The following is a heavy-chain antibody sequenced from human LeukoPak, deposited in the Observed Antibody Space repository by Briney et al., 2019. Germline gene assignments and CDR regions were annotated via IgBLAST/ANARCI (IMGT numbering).Heavy chain of an antibody. CDR1: GGSISSYY. V-gene: IGHV4-4*07. CDR3: ARDREGRYSYGNFFDY. J-gene: IGHJ4*02. D-gene: IGHD5-18*01. Sequence: SETLSLTCTVSGGSISSYYWSWIQQPAGKGLEWIGRIYTSRSANYNPSLKSRVTMSVDTSKNQFSLKLSSVTAADTAVYYCARDREGRYSYGNFFDYWGQGTLVTVSS. CDR2: IYTSRSA.